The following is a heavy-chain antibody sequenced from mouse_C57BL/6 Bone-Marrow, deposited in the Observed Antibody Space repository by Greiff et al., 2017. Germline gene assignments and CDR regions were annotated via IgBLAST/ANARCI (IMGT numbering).Heavy chain of an antibody. V-gene: IGHV14-4*01. CDR1: GFNIKDDY. CDR3: TTHYFFDY. J-gene: IGHJ2*01. Sequence: VQLQQSGAELVRPGASVKLSCTASGFNIKDDYMHWVKQRPEQGLEWIGWIDPENGDTAYASKFQGKATITADTSSNTAYLQLSSLTSEDTAVYYCTTHYFFDYWGQGTTLTVSS. CDR2: IDPENGDT.